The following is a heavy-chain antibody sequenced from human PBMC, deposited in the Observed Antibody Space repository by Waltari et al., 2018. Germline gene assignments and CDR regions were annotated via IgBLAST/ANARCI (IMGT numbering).Heavy chain of an antibody. CDR1: GYSLTESA. CDR2: FDPEYGEA. D-gene: IGHD2-15*01. CDR3: TRDRVGYCSGGTCYSRWFDP. V-gene: IGHV1-24*01. Sequence: QVQLVQSGAEVKKPGASVKVSCRVSGYSLTESALHWVRQAPGKGLEWLGGFDPEYGEAVYAQEFQGRVTMTDDTSKDTAYMELSSLTYEDTAVYYCTRDRVGYCSGGTCYSRWFDPWGQGTLVTVSS. J-gene: IGHJ5*02.